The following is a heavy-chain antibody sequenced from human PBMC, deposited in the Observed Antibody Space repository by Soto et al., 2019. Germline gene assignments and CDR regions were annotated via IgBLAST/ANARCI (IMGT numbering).Heavy chain of an antibody. D-gene: IGHD2-15*01. CDR3: ARDGRCSGGSCYSAAGGAFDI. CDR2: ISAYNGNT. CDR1: GYTFTSYG. V-gene: IGHV1-18*01. Sequence: VQLVQSGAEVKKPGASVKVSCKASGYTFTSYGISWVRQAPGQGLEWMGWISAYNGNTNYAQKLQGRVTMTTDTSTSTAYMELRSLRSDDTAVYYCARDGRCSGGSCYSAAGGAFDIWGQGTMVTVSS. J-gene: IGHJ3*02.